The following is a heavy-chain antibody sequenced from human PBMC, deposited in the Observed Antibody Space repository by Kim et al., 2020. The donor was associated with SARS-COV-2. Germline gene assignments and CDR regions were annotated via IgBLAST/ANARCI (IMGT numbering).Heavy chain of an antibody. J-gene: IGHJ4*02. Sequence: GGSLRLSCAASGFTFDDYGMSWVRQAPGKGLEWVSGINWNGGSTGYADSVKGRFTISRDNAKNSLYLQMNSLRAEDTALYYCASLGDGDKGDYWGQGTLVTVSS. V-gene: IGHV3-20*04. CDR3: ASLGDGDKGDY. CDR2: INWNGGST. D-gene: IGHD4-17*01. CDR1: GFTFDDYG.